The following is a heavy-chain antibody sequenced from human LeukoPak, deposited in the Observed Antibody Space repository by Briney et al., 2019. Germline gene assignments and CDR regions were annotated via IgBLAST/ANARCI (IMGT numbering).Heavy chain of an antibody. V-gene: IGHV3-23*01. D-gene: IGHD3-10*01. Sequence: PGGSLRLSCAVSGLTFSNYAMTWVRQGPGKGLEWVSAISDSGDYTYYADSVQGRFTISRDNSKNTLYLQMNSLSAEDTAVYYCAKDLSWFGGSLATFGYWGQGTLATVSS. CDR2: ISDSGDYT. CDR3: AKDLSWFGGSLATFGY. CDR1: GLTFSNYA. J-gene: IGHJ4*02.